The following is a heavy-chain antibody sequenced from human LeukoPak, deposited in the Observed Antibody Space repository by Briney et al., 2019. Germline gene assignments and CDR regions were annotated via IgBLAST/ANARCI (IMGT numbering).Heavy chain of an antibody. Sequence: PSETLSLTCTVSGGSISSGSYYWSWIRQPAGKGLEWIGRIYYSGSTNYNPSLKSRVTISVDTSKNQFSLKLSSVTAADTAVYYCARAGGVRYFDFQGMDVWGQGTTVTVSS. J-gene: IGHJ6*02. D-gene: IGHD3-9*01. CDR1: GGSISSGSYY. CDR3: ARAGGVRYFDFQGMDV. V-gene: IGHV4-61*10. CDR2: IYYSGST.